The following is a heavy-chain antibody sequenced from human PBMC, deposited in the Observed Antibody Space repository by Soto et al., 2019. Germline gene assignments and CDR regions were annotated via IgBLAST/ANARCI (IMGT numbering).Heavy chain of an antibody. CDR2: ISSSSSYI. CDR1: GFTFSSYS. CDR3: ARDTWILEGLGYRSDGY. Sequence: EVQLVESGGGLVKPGGSLRLSCAASGFTFSSYSMNWVRQAPGKGLEWVSSISSSSSYIYYADSVKGRFTISRDNAKNSLYRQMNSLRAEDTAVYYCARDTWILEGLGYRSDGYWGQGTLVTVSS. J-gene: IGHJ4*02. D-gene: IGHD3-3*01. V-gene: IGHV3-21*01.